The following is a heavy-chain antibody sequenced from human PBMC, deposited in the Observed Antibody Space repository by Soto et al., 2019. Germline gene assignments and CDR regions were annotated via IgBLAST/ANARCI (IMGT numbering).Heavy chain of an antibody. Sequence: ASVKVSCKASGYTFTSYAMHWVRQAPGQRLEWMGWINAGNGNTKYSQKFQGRVTITRDTSASTAYMELSSLRSEDTAVYYCARGYDILTGPDYWGQGTLVTVSS. CDR3: ARGYDILTGPDY. J-gene: IGHJ4*02. V-gene: IGHV1-3*01. D-gene: IGHD3-9*01. CDR2: INAGNGNT. CDR1: GYTFTSYA.